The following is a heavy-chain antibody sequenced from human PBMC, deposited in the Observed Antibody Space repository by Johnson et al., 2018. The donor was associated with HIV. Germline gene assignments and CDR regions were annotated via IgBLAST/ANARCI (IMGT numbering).Heavy chain of an antibody. CDR3: AKDRYIKGASTGFDI. CDR1: GFTFSSYA. V-gene: IGHV3-7*01. D-gene: IGHD1-26*01. Sequence: VQLVESGGGVVQPGRSLRLSCAASGFTFSSYAMHWVRQAPGKGLEWVANIKQAGSEKYYVDSVKRRITISRDNAKNSLYLQMNILRSEDTAVYYCAKDRYIKGASTGFDIWGQGTMVTVSS. CDR2: IKQAGSEK. J-gene: IGHJ3*02.